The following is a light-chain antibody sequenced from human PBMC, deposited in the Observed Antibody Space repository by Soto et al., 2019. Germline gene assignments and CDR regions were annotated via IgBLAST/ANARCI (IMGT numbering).Light chain of an antibody. J-gene: IGKJ4*01. V-gene: IGKV3-20*01. CDR1: QSVSSSY. CDR3: QKYVSSPLT. CDR2: GAS. Sequence: EIVLTQSPGTLSLSPGERATLSCRASQSVSSSYLAWYQQKPGQAPRLLIYGASSRATGTPDRFSGSGSGIDFTLTISRLEPEDFAVYYCQKYVSSPLTFGGGTKVEIK.